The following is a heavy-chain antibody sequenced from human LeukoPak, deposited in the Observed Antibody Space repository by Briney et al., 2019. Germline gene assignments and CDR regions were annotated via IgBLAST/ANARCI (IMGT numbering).Heavy chain of an antibody. CDR1: GGAISSYY. CDR3: ARDESKDIVSGSYVVYYYYMDV. J-gene: IGHJ6*03. Sequence: PSETLSLTCTVSGGAISSYYWSWIRQPAGKRLEWIGRINTSGSTNYNPSLKSRVTMSIDTSKNQFSLKLSSVTAADPAVYFCARDESKDIVSGSYVVYYYYMDVWGKGTTVTVSS. D-gene: IGHD3-16*01. CDR2: INTSGST. V-gene: IGHV4-4*07.